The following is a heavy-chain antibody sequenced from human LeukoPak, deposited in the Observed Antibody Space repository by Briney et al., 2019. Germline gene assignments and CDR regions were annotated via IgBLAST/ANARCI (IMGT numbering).Heavy chain of an antibody. D-gene: IGHD2-2*01. CDR1: GFIFSTYG. CDR2: IQFDGSIE. Sequence: GGSLRLSCTTSGFIFSTYGMHWVRQAPGRGLEWVAFIQFDGSIEFYVDSVKGRFTISRDNSKNTLYLQMNSLRPEDMAVYYCAEDQQLQPFHYWGQGTLVTVSS. CDR3: AEDQQLQPFHY. V-gene: IGHV3-30*02. J-gene: IGHJ4*02.